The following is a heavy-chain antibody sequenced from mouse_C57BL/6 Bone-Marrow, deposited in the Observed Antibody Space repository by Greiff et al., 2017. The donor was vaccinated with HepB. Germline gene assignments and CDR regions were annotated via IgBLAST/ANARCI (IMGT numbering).Heavy chain of an antibody. CDR3: TPWLRFYAMDY. V-gene: IGHV6-3*01. D-gene: IGHD2-2*01. Sequence: DVKLVESGGGLVQPGGSMKLSCVASGFTFSNYWMNWVRQSPEKGLEWVAQIRLKSDNYATHYAESVKGRLTISRDDYKSSGYLQMNNLRAEDTGIYYCTPWLRFYAMDYWGQGTSVTVSS. CDR1: GFTFSNYW. J-gene: IGHJ4*01. CDR2: IRLKSDNYAT.